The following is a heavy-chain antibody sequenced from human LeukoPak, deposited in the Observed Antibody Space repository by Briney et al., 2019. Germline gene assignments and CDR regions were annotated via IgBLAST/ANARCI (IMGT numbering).Heavy chain of an antibody. CDR1: GYTFTSYY. V-gene: IGHV1-46*01. D-gene: IGHD1-26*01. CDR3: ARDLGATAPGPDY. CDR2: INPSGGST. Sequence: ASVKVSCTASGYTFTSYYMHWVRQAPGQGLEWMGIINPSGGSTSYAQKFQGGVTMTRDTSTSTVYMELSSLRSEDTAVYYCARDLGATAPGPDYWGQGTLVTVSS. J-gene: IGHJ4*02.